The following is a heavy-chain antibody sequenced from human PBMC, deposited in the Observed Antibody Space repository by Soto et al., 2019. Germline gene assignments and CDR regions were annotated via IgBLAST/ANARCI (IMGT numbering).Heavy chain of an antibody. Sequence: SETLSLTCTVSGGSISSYYWSWIRQPPGKGLEWIGYIYYSGSTNYNPSLKSRVTIAVDTSKNQFSLKLSSVTAADTAVYYCAGTERYCTNGVCWVSFDYWGQGTLVTVSS. D-gene: IGHD2-8*01. CDR1: GGSISSYY. J-gene: IGHJ4*02. CDR2: IYYSGST. V-gene: IGHV4-59*01. CDR3: AGTERYCTNGVCWVSFDY.